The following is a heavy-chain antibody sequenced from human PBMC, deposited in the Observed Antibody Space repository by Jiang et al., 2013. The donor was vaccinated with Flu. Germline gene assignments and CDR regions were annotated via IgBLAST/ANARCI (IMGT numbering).Heavy chain of an antibody. V-gene: IGHV1-46*03. CDR3: GRIERSAATIGD. D-gene: IGHD5-24*01. J-gene: IGHJ4*02. CDR2: VKPSGGAT. Sequence: TRYYIHWVRQAPGQGPEWMGLVKPSGGATTYAQRFQGRVTMTRDTSANTVYMELSSLRSDDTAVYYCGRIERSAATIGDWGQGTLVTVSS. CDR1: TRYY.